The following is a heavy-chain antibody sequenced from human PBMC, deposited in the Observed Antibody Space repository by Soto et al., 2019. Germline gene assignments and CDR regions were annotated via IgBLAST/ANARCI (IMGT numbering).Heavy chain of an antibody. Sequence: GGSLRLSCAASGFTFSSYAMSWVRQAPGKGLEWVSAISGSGGSTYYADSVKGRFTISRDNSKNTLYLQMNSLRAEDTAVYYCAKGWGSGQLNGQDYWGQETLVTVSS. D-gene: IGHD2-15*01. J-gene: IGHJ4*02. CDR1: GFTFSSYA. CDR3: AKGWGSGQLNGQDY. V-gene: IGHV3-23*01. CDR2: ISGSGGST.